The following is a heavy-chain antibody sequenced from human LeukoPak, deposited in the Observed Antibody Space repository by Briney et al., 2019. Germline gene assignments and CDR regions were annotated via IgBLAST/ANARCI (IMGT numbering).Heavy chain of an antibody. CDR1: GYTFTSYG. CDR3: ARDLGAEPATIFFDY. D-gene: IGHD5-24*01. J-gene: IGHJ4*01. CDR2: ISAYNGNT. Sequence: GASVKVSCKASGYTFTSYGISWVRQAPGQGLEWMGWISAYNGNTNYAQELQGRVTMTTDTSTSTAYMELRSLRSDDTAVYYCARDLGAEPATIFFDYWGQEPWSPSPQ. V-gene: IGHV1-18*01.